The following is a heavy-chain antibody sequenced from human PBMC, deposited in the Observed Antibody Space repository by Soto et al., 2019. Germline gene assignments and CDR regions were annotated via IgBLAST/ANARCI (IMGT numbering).Heavy chain of an antibody. J-gene: IGHJ2*01. CDR1: GFTFSTYD. D-gene: IGHD3-16*02. CDR2: VGSAGDT. Sequence: VQLVESGGGLVQPGGSLRLSCAASGFTFSTYDMHWVRQGTGKGLEWVSAVGSAGDTYYADSVKGRFTISKEDAKNSLWLQMTTLRAGDTAVYYCARGHSFRYFDLWGRGTLVTVSS. CDR3: ARGHSFRYFDL. V-gene: IGHV3-13*01.